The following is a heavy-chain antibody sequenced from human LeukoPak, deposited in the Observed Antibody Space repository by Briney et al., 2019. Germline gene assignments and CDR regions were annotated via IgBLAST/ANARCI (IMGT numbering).Heavy chain of an antibody. CDR3: AKRGAEVGATVAPGDY. D-gene: IGHD1-26*01. J-gene: IGHJ4*02. V-gene: IGHV3-23*01. CDR1: GFTFSSYA. CDR2: LSGSGGST. Sequence: GGSLGLSCAASGFTFSSYATSWVRQAPGKGLEWVSALSGSGGSTYYADSVKGRFTISRDNSKNTLYLQMNSLRAEDTAVYYCAKRGAEVGATVAPGDYWGQGTLVTVSS.